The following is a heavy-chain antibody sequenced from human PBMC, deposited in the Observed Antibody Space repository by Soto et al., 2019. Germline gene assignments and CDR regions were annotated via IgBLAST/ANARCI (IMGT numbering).Heavy chain of an antibody. J-gene: IGHJ4*01. Sequence: PSETLSLICAASGYSINSGYYWGWIRQPPGKGLEWIGSIYLSGSTYYNPSLKSRVTISVDTSKNHFSLKLSSVTAADTAVFYCARDSNFQRATLTYTYFDYWGHGTLVTVSS. CDR2: IYLSGST. D-gene: IGHD4-4*01. CDR1: GYSINSGYY. V-gene: IGHV4-38-2*02. CDR3: ARDSNFQRATLTYTYFDY.